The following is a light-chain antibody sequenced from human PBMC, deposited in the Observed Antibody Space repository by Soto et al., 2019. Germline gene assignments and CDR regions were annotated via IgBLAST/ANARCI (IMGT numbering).Light chain of an antibody. J-gene: IGKJ1*01. V-gene: IGKV1-8*01. CDR3: QHYYSYLRT. Sequence: AIRMTQSPSSFSASTGDRVTITCRASQGISSYLAWYQQKPGKAPKLLIYAASTLQSGVPSRFRGSGSGTDFTLTISCLKSEDFATYYCQHYYSYLRTFGQGTKVEIK. CDR2: AAS. CDR1: QGISSY.